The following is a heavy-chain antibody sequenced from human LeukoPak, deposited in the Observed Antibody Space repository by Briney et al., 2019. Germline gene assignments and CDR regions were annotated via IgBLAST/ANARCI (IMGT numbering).Heavy chain of an antibody. V-gene: IGHV3-30-3*01. CDR3: PRERYYYDSSGSYYFDY. Sequence: PGRSLRVSCAASGFTFSSYAMHWVRQAPGKGLEWVAVISYDGSNKYYADSVKGRFTISRDNSKNTLYLQMNSLRAEDTAVYYCPRERYYYDSSGSYYFDYWGQGTLVTVSS. J-gene: IGHJ4*02. CDR2: ISYDGSNK. CDR1: GFTFSSYA. D-gene: IGHD3-22*01.